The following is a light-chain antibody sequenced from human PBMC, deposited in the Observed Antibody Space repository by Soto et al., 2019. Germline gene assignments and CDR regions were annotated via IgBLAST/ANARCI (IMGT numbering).Light chain of an antibody. J-gene: IGLJ2*01. Sequence: QSVLTQPASVSGSPGQSITISCTGTSSDVGGYNYVSWHQQHPGKAPKLMIFDVSNRPSGVSNRFSGSKSGNTASLTISGLQAEDEADYYCSSYTSSNTVIFGGGTKVTVL. CDR3: SSYTSSNTVI. V-gene: IGLV2-14*01. CDR2: DVS. CDR1: SSDVGGYNY.